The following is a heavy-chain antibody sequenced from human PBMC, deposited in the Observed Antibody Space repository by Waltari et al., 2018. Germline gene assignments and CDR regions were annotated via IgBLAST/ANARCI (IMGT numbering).Heavy chain of an antibody. CDR1: GFSLSTSGMR. CDR2: IDWDDDK. CDR3: ARTPTAENWNDGGFDY. D-gene: IGHD1-1*01. V-gene: IGHV2-70*04. J-gene: IGHJ4*02. Sequence: QVTLKESGPALVKPTQTLTLTCTFSGFSLSTSGMRVSWIRQPPGKALEWLARIDWDDDKFYSTSLKTRLTISKDTSKNQVVLTMTNMDPVDTATYYCARTPTAENWNDGGFDYWGQGTLVTVSS.